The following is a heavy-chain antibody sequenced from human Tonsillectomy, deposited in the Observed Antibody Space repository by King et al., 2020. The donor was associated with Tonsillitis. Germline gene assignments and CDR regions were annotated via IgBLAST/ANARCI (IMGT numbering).Heavy chain of an antibody. V-gene: IGHV4-38-2*01. D-gene: IGHD3-22*01. Sequence: VQLQESGPGLVKPSETLSLTCAVSGYSIRSDYYWGWNRQPPGKGLEWIGSIYHSGSTYYNPSLKSRVTISVDTSKNQFSLKLSSVTAADTAVYYCARVAPSSYYVSRGYYYGLFDYSGQGTLVTVSS. CDR2: IYHSGST. J-gene: IGHJ4*02. CDR1: GYSIRSDYY. CDR3: ARVAPSSYYVSRGYYYGLFDY.